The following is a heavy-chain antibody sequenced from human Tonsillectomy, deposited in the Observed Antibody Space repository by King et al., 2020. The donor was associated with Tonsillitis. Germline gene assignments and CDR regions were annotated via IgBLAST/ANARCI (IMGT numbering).Heavy chain of an antibody. CDR2: ISYDGRNK. CDR1: GFTFSSYA. Sequence: VQLVESEGGVVQPGRSLRLSCAASGFTFSSYAMHWVRQAPGKGLEWVAVISYDGRNKYYADSVEGRFTISRDNSTNTLYLQSNSLRAEDTAVYYCAGVTVGGGYSYGSQGAFDYWGQGTLVTVSS. CDR3: AGVTVGGGYSYGSQGAFDY. J-gene: IGHJ4*02. D-gene: IGHD5-18*01. V-gene: IGHV3-30*01.